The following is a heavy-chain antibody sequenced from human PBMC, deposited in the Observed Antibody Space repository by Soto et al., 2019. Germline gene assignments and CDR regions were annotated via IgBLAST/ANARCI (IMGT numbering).Heavy chain of an antibody. V-gene: IGHV4-34*01. D-gene: IGHD3-10*01. Sequence: TLSLTCAVYGGTFSGYFWSWVRQPPGKGLEWIGEIEHNGNNNINPSLKSRVTMSVDTSKNQISLTLTSVTAADTAVYYCARDFRYFPYWGQGTLVTVSS. J-gene: IGHJ4*02. CDR3: ARDFRYFPY. CDR1: GGTFSGYF. CDR2: IEHNGNN.